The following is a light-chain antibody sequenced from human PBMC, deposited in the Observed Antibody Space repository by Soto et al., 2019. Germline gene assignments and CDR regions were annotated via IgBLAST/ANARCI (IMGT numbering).Light chain of an antibody. CDR1: QSVSSSD. CDR2: GAS. V-gene: IGKV3-20*01. CDR3: KQYGRSPPSWT. Sequence: ETVLTQSPGTLSLSPGERATLSCRASQSVSSSDLAWYQQKPGQAPRLLIYGASRRATGIPDRFSGSGSGTDFTLTISRLEPEDFAVYYCKQYGRSPPSWTFGQGTKVEIK. J-gene: IGKJ1*01.